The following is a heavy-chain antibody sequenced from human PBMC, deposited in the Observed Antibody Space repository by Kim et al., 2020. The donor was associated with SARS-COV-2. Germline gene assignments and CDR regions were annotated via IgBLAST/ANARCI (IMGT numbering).Heavy chain of an antibody. Sequence: SETLSLTCTVSGGSISSSSYYWGWIRQPPGKGLEWIGSIYYSGSTYYNPSLKSRVTISVDTSKNQFSLKLSSVTAAYTAVYYCARVQQLERQAYYYYGMDVWGQGTTVTVSS. D-gene: IGHD1-1*01. CDR3: ARVQQLERQAYYYYGMDV. V-gene: IGHV4-39*07. J-gene: IGHJ6*02. CDR2: IYYSGST. CDR1: GGSISSSSYY.